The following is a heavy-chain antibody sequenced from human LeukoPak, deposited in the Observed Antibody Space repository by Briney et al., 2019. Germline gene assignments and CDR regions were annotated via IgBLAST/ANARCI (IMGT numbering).Heavy chain of an antibody. Sequence: GGSLRLSCAASGFTFSSYSMNWVRQAPGKGLEWVSSISSSSSYIYYADSVKGRFTISRDNAKNSLYLQMNSLRAEDTAVYYCARDFSSSWYHYFDYWGQGTLVTVSS. D-gene: IGHD6-13*01. V-gene: IGHV3-21*01. J-gene: IGHJ4*02. CDR3: ARDFSSSWYHYFDY. CDR2: ISSSSSYI. CDR1: GFTFSSYS.